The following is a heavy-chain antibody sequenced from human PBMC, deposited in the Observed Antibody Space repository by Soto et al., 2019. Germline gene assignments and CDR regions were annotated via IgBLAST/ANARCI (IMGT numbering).Heavy chain of an antibody. D-gene: IGHD2-21*02. CDR3: ARRSAYCGGDCYNLFDY. Sequence: GASVKVSCKASGGTFSSYTISWVRQAPGQGLEWMGRIIPILGIANYAQKFQGRVTITADESTSTAYMELSSLRSEDTAVYYCARRSAYCGGDCYNLFDYWGQGTLVTVSS. CDR2: IIPILGIA. V-gene: IGHV1-69*02. J-gene: IGHJ4*02. CDR1: GGTFSSYT.